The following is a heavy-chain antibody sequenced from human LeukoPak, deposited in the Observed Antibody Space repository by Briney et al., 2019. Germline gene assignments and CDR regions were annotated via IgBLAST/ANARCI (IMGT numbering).Heavy chain of an antibody. Sequence: SQTLSLTCTVSGGSLSSGGYSWGWVRQPPGKGLEYIGYIYHRGSTYYNPSLQSRVTISIDRSKNQFSLKLTSVTAADTAVYYCARDEQQLISSHAFDIWGQGTMVTVSS. J-gene: IGHJ3*02. CDR3: ARDEQQLISSHAFDI. D-gene: IGHD6-13*01. CDR1: GGSLSSGGYS. CDR2: IYHRGST. V-gene: IGHV4-30-2*01.